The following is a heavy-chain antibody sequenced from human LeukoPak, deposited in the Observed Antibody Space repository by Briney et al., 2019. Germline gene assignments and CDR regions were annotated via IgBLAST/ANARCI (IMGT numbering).Heavy chain of an antibody. V-gene: IGHV4-59*08. D-gene: IGHD1-7*01. Sequence: PSETLSLTCTVSGGSISSYYWSWIRQPPGKGLEWIGYIYYSGSTNYNPSLKSRLTMSVDTSKNQFSLKLSSVTAADTAVYYCARVGGTTPFDYWGQGTLVTVSS. CDR3: ARVGGTTPFDY. CDR1: GGSISSYY. J-gene: IGHJ4*02. CDR2: IYYSGST.